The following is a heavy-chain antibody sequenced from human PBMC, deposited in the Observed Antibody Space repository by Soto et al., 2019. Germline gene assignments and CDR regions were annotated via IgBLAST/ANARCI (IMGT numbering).Heavy chain of an antibody. V-gene: IGHV3-15*07. CDR3: TTIRPSWGA. CDR2: IKSKTDGGTI. D-gene: IGHD2-2*01. CDR1: SFTISNAW. Sequence: GGSLRLSCAVSSFTISNAWMYWVRQAPGKGLEWVGRIKSKTDGGTIDYAAPVKGRFTISRDDSKNTLFLQMNSLKTEDTAMDYCTTIRPSWGAWGQGTLVTVSS. J-gene: IGHJ1*01.